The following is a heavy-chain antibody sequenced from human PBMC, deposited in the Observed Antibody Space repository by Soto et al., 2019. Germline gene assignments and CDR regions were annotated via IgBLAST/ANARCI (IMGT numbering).Heavy chain of an antibody. CDR2: INHSGST. CDR3: ARMYGDYAEYFDL. CDR1: GGAFSNHY. D-gene: IGHD4-17*01. V-gene: IGHV4-34*01. J-gene: IGHJ2*01. Sequence: QVQLQQWGAGLLKPSETLSLTCAVDGGAFSNHYWRWIRQPPGKGLEWIGEINHSGSTNSNPSLKSRVTISVDTSKNQFSLKLISVTAADTAVYYCARMYGDYAEYFDLWGRGTLVTVSS.